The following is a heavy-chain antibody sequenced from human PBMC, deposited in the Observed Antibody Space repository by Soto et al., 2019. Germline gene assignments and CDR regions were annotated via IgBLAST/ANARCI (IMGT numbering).Heavy chain of an antibody. J-gene: IGHJ5*02. CDR2: INYTSGGT. CDR1: GYTFVDYY. D-gene: IGHD1-7*01. Sequence: SVKVTCKGSGYTFVDYYLHWVRQAPGQEREWLGWINYTSGGTKKARTFQGRVAMTRDTYISTAYMELSGLKSDDTAVYYCANLQEELTFDPWGQGTLVTVSS. CDR3: ANLQEELTFDP. V-gene: IGHV1-2*02.